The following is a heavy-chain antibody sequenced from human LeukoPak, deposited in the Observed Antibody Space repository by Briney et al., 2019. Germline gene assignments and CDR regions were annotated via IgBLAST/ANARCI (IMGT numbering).Heavy chain of an antibody. CDR3: ARVGFWSGINPPVYWYFDL. CDR2: INHSGST. CDR1: GGSFGGYY. D-gene: IGHD3-3*01. J-gene: IGHJ2*01. V-gene: IGHV4-34*01. Sequence: SETLSLTCAVYGGSFGGYYWSWIRQPPGKGLERIGEINHSGSTNYNPSLKSRVTISVDTSKNQFSLKLSSVTAADTAVYYCARVGFWSGINPPVYWYFDLWGRGTLVTVSS.